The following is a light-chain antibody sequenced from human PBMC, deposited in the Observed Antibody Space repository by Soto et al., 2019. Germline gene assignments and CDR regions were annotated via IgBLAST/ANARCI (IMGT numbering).Light chain of an antibody. CDR3: QQRGNWPT. J-gene: IGKJ4*01. CDR1: QSVSSY. CDR2: DAS. V-gene: IGKV3-11*01. Sequence: EIVLTQSPATLSLSPGERATLSCRASQSVSSYLAWYQQKPGQAPRLLIYDASNRATGIPARFSGGGSGTDFTLTISSLEPEDFAVYYCQQRGNWPTFGGGTKVEIK.